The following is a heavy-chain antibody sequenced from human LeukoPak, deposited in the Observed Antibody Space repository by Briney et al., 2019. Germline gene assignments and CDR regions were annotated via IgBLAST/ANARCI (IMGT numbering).Heavy chain of an antibody. CDR2: ISGSGSST. D-gene: IGHD3-3*01. Sequence: TGGSLRLSCAASGFTFSSYAMSWVRQAPGKGLEWVSDISGSGSSTYYADSVKGRFTISRDNSKNILFLQMSSLRVEDTAIYYCAKDSRLLRGVVTTAFDSWGQGTLVTVSS. CDR3: AKDSRLLRGVVTTAFDS. CDR1: GFTFSSYA. J-gene: IGHJ4*02. V-gene: IGHV3-23*01.